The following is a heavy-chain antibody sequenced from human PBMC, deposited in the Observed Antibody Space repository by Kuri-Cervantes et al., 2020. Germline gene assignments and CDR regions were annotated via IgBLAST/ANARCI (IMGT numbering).Heavy chain of an antibody. CDR2: ISYDGSNK. CDR1: GFTFSSYS. V-gene: IGHV3-30-3*01. CDR3: ARVDSSSWYYYYGMDV. Sequence: GESLKISCAASGFTFSSYSMHWVRQAPGKGLEWVAVISYDGSNKYYADSVKGRFTISRDNSKNTLFLQMNSLRAEDTAVYYCARVDSSSWYYYYGMDVWGQGTTVTVSS. D-gene: IGHD6-13*01. J-gene: IGHJ6*02.